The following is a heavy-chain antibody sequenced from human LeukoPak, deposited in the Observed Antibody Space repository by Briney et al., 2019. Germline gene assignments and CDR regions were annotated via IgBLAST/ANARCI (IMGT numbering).Heavy chain of an antibody. CDR2: INPSGGST. D-gene: IGHD3-22*01. Sequence: APVKVSCKASGYTFTSYYMHWVRQAPGQGLEWMGIINPSGGSTSYAQKFQGRVTMTRDTSTSTVYMELSSLRSEDTAVYYCATSTMIVVVSIDYWGQGTLVTVSS. CDR3: ATSTMIVVVSIDY. V-gene: IGHV1-46*01. CDR1: GYTFTSYY. J-gene: IGHJ4*02.